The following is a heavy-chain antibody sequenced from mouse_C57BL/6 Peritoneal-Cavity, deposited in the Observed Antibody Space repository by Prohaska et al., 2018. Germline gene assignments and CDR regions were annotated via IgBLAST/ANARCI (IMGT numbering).Heavy chain of an antibody. CDR3: ARELGRGDFDY. D-gene: IGHD4-1*01. Sequence: EVKLLQSGGGLVQPGGSLKLSCAASGIDFSRYWMSWVRRAPGKGLEWIGEINPDSSTINYAPSLKDKFIISRDNAKNTRYLQMSKVRSEDTALYYCARELGRGDFDYWGQGTTLTVSS. J-gene: IGHJ2*01. V-gene: IGHV4-1*01. CDR2: INPDSSTI. CDR1: GIDFSRYW.